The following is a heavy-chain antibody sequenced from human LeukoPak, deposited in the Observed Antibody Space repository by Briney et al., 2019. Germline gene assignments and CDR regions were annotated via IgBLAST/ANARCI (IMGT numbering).Heavy chain of an antibody. Sequence: PGRSLRLSCAASGFTFSSYAMHWVRQAPGKGLEWGAVISYDGSNKYYADSVKGRFTISRDNSKNTLYLQMNSLRSEDTAVYYCARDSCSGGSCYSRYYYYYGMDVWGKGTTVTVSS. CDR1: GFTFSSYA. J-gene: IGHJ6*04. CDR2: ISYDGSNK. D-gene: IGHD2-15*01. V-gene: IGHV3-30-3*01. CDR3: ARDSCSGGSCYSRYYYYYGMDV.